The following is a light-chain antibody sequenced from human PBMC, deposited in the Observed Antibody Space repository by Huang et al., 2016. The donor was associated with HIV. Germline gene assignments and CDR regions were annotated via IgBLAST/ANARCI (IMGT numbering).Light chain of an antibody. Sequence: EVLLTQSPATLSVSPGERATLSCRASQSVSTNLDWYQQKPGQAPRLLIYGASPRATGVPARFRGSGAGTEFTLTISSLQSEDSAVYYCQQYNSWPPLFTFGPGTKVDIK. CDR3: QQYNSWPPLFT. V-gene: IGKV3-15*01. J-gene: IGKJ3*01. CDR1: QSVSTN. CDR2: GAS.